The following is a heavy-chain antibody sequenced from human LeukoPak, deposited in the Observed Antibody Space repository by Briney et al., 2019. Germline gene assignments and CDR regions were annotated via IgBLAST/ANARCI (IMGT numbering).Heavy chain of an antibody. CDR3: ARDNGNYGDYGGPDYYYYGMDV. J-gene: IGHJ6*02. V-gene: IGHV4-34*01. CDR2: INHSGST. CDR1: GGSFSGYH. D-gene: IGHD4-17*01. Sequence: SETLSLTCAVYGGSFSGYHWNWIRQPPGKGLEWIGEINHSGSTNYNPSLKSRVTISVDTSKNQFSLKLSSVTAADTAVYYCARDNGNYGDYGGPDYYYYGMDVWGQGTTVTVSS.